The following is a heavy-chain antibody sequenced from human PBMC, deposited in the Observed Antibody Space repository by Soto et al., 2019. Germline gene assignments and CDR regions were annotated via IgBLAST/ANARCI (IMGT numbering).Heavy chain of an antibody. Sequence: EVLLEESGGGLVQPGGSLRLSCAASGFSFISYSMNWVRKTPGKGLEWISYISSSGSTIYYADSVKGRFTISRDSAKTSLYLQMNSLRVEDTAVYYCARDLGGGYGDYPFGYWGQGTLVTVSS. CDR2: ISSSGSTI. CDR1: GFSFISYS. D-gene: IGHD4-17*01. CDR3: ARDLGGGYGDYPFGY. V-gene: IGHV3-48*01. J-gene: IGHJ4*02.